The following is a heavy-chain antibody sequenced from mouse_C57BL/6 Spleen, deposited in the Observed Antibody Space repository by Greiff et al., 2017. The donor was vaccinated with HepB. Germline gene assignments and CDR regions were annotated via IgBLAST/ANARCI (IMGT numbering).Heavy chain of an antibody. CDR1: GYTFTDYY. CDR2: INPNNGGT. CDR3: ARGWLLRYYAMGY. Sequence: VQLQQSGPELVKPGASVKISCKASGYTFTDYYMNWVKQSHGKSLEWIGDINPNNGGTSYNQKFKGKATLTVAKSSSTAYMELRSLTSEDSAVYYCARGWLLRYYAMGYWGQGTSVTVSS. D-gene: IGHD2-3*01. V-gene: IGHV1-26*01. J-gene: IGHJ4*01.